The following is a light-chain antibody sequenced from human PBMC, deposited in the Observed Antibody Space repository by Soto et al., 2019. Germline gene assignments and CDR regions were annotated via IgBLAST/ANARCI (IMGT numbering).Light chain of an antibody. CDR3: QQYHRWPPLT. J-gene: IGKJ4*01. CDR2: GTF. Sequence: EIALTQSPGTLSLSPGERATLSCRASQSVGSRFLAWYQQKPGQAPRLLISGTFSRATGIPDRFSGSGSGTDFTLTISRLEPEDFAVYYCQQYHRWPPLTFGGGTKVDIK. CDR1: QSVGSRF. V-gene: IGKV3-20*01.